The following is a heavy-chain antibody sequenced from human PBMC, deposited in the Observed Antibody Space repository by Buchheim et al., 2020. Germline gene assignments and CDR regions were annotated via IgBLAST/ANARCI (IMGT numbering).Heavy chain of an antibody. Sequence: QVQLQELGPGLVKPSETVSLTCIVSGYSVGGISHYWGWIRQAPGKGLEWLGTTYSRGNTYYNSSLKSRLTLSLDTSMNQFSRQLKTVSAADTATYYCARTLALELTFWCAYIPPFDSWGQG. V-gene: IGHV4-39*01. J-gene: IGHJ4*02. CDR2: TYSRGNT. CDR3: ARTLALELTFWCAYIPPFDS. CDR1: GYSVGGISHY. D-gene: IGHD3-3*01.